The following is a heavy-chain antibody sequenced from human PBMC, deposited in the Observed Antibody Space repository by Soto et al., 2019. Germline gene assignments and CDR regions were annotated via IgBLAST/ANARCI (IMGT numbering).Heavy chain of an antibody. Sequence: PGGSLRLSCAASGFPFSSYEMSWVRQAPGKGLECTSYISSTGSAISYADSVKGRFTISRDNAKNSLYLQMDNLRAEDTAVYYCASDLVGASDSYGLDVWGQGTPVTVSS. CDR2: ISSTGSAI. J-gene: IGHJ6*02. V-gene: IGHV3-48*03. CDR1: GFPFSSYE. CDR3: ASDLVGASDSYGLDV. D-gene: IGHD1-26*01.